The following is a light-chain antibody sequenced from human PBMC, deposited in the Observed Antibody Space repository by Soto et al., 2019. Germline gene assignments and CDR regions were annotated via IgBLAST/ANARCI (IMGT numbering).Light chain of an antibody. V-gene: IGLV1-40*01. J-gene: IGLJ2*01. CDR2: VNI. CDR1: SSNIGAGYD. Sequence: QSVLTQPPSVSGAPGQRVTISCTGSSSNIGAGYDVHWYQQRPGTAPKLLIYVNINRPSGVPDRFSASRSDSSASLAITGLQAEDEADYYCQSYDSSLSVIFGGGTKVTVL. CDR3: QSYDSSLSVI.